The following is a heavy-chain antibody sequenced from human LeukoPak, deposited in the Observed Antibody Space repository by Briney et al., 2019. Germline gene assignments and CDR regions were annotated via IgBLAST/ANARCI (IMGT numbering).Heavy chain of an antibody. CDR1: VFTFSSYD. D-gene: IGHD3-16*01. Sequence: PGGSLRLSCAASVFTFSSYDMIWVRQAPGRGLEWVSGITTDGSGAYYADSVKGRFTVSRDNSKNTVFLQMNSLRGEDAAIYYCAKGFLGGGGLLEYFPPWGQGTLVTVSS. CDR3: AKGFLGGGGLLEYFPP. J-gene: IGHJ1*01. V-gene: IGHV3-23*01. CDR2: ITTDGSGA.